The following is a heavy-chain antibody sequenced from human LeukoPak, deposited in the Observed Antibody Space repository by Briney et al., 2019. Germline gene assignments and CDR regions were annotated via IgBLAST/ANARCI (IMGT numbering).Heavy chain of an antibody. V-gene: IGHV3-7*01. CDR2: INKDESEK. CDR1: TFTFTSYW. CDR3: AKGSSGWSTPIDY. J-gene: IGHJ4*02. D-gene: IGHD6-19*01. Sequence: PGGSLRLSCAASTFTFTSYWMSWVRQAPGKGLEWVAKINKDESEKYYVDSVKGRFTISRDNSKNTLYLQMNSLRAEDTAVYYCAKGSSGWSTPIDYWGQGTLVTVTS.